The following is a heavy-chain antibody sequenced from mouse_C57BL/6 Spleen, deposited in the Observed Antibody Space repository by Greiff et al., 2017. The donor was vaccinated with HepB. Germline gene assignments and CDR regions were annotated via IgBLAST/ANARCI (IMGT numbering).Heavy chain of an antibody. CDR2: IDPSDSYT. Sequence: VQLQQPGAELVMPGASVKLSCKASGYTFTSYWMHRVKQRPGQGLEWIGEIDPSDSYTNYNQKFKGKSTLTVDKSSSTAYMQLSSLTSEDSAVYYCARSGSNYEGYAMDYWGQGTSVTVSS. V-gene: IGHV1-69*01. J-gene: IGHJ4*01. D-gene: IGHD2-5*01. CDR1: GYTFTSYW. CDR3: ARSGSNYEGYAMDY.